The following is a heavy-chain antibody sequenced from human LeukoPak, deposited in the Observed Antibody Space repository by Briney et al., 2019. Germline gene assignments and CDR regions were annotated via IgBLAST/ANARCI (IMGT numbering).Heavy chain of an antibody. V-gene: IGHV3-30*04. D-gene: IGHD4-23*01. Sequence: GGSLRLSCAASGFTFSSYAMHWVRQAPGKGLEWVAVISYDGSNKYYADSVKGRFTISRDNSKNTLYLQMNSLRAEDTAVYYCAKDPPYGGNTLSDYWGQGTLVTVSS. J-gene: IGHJ4*02. CDR2: ISYDGSNK. CDR1: GFTFSSYA. CDR3: AKDPPYGGNTLSDY.